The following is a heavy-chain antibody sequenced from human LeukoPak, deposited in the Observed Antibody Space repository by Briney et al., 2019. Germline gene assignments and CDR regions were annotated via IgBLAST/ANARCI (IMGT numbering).Heavy chain of an antibody. CDR1: GGSLSSYY. CDR3: ARDGKQQREFDY. J-gene: IGHJ4*02. D-gene: IGHD6-13*01. CDR2: IYTSGST. Sequence: PSETLSLTCIVSGGSLSSYYWSWIRRPAGKGLEWIGRIYTSGSTNYNPSLKSRVTMSVDTSKNQFSLKLSSVTAADTAVYYCARDGKQQREFDYWGQGTLVTVSS. V-gene: IGHV4-4*07.